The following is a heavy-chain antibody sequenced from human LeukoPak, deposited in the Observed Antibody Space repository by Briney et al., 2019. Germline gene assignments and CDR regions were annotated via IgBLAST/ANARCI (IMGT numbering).Heavy chain of an antibody. V-gene: IGHV3-21*01. CDR1: GFTFSSYS. Sequence: GGSLRLSCAASGFTFSSYSMNWVRQAPGKGLEWVSSISSSSSYIYYADSVKGRFTISRDNAKYSLYLQMNSLRAEDTAVYYCARCSDSISQVDVWGKGTTVTVSS. CDR2: ISSSSSYI. D-gene: IGHD3-3*02. CDR3: ARCSDSISQVDV. J-gene: IGHJ6*04.